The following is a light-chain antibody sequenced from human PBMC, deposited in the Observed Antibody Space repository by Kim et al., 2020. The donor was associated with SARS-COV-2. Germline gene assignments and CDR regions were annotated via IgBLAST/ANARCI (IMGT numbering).Light chain of an antibody. CDR1: SLRSYY. J-gene: IGLJ1*01. V-gene: IGLV3-19*01. CDR2: GKN. Sequence: LGQTVRNTCQGDSLRSYYASRYQQKPGQAPVLVIYGKNNRPSWIPDRFSGSSSGNTASLTITGAQAEDEADYYCNSRDSSGNHLYVFGTGTKVTVL. CDR3: NSRDSSGNHLYV.